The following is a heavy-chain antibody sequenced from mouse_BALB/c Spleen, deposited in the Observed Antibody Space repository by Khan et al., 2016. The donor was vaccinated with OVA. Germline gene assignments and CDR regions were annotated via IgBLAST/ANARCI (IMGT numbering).Heavy chain of an antibody. CDR2: IDPANGNT. Sequence: MQLEESGAELVKPGASVKLSCTASGFNIKDTYMHWVKQRPEQGLEWIGRIDPANGNTKYDPKFQGKATITADTSSNTAYLQLSSLTSEDTAVYYCAIINAWGQGTTLTVSS. J-gene: IGHJ2*01. CDR3: AIINA. CDR1: GFNIKDTY. V-gene: IGHV14-3*02.